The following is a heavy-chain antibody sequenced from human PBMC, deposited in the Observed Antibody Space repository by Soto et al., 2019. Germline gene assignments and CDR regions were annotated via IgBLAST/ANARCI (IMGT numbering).Heavy chain of an antibody. D-gene: IGHD3-9*01. CDR1: GGSISSGGYY. Sequence: SETLSLTCTVSGGSISSGGYYWSWIRQHPGKGLEWIGYMYHSGSTYYNPSLRSRVTISVDRSNNQFSLKLTSVTAADTAVYYCARHFSVDPSDYWGQGALVTVSS. J-gene: IGHJ4*02. V-gene: IGHV4-39*01. CDR2: MYHSGST. CDR3: ARHFSVDPSDY.